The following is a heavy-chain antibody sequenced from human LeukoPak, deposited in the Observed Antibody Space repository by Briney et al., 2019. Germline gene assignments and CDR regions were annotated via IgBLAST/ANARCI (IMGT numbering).Heavy chain of an antibody. D-gene: IGHD2-15*01. V-gene: IGHV3-23*01. CDR1: GFTFSSYA. Sequence: GGSLRLSCAASGFTFSSYAMSWVRQAPGKGLEWVSAINGSGGSTYYADSVKGRFTISRDNSKNTLYLQMNSLRAEDTAVYYCAKHIVVVVAAIQYYYYGMDVWGQGTTVTVSS. J-gene: IGHJ6*02. CDR2: INGSGGST. CDR3: AKHIVVVVAAIQYYYYGMDV.